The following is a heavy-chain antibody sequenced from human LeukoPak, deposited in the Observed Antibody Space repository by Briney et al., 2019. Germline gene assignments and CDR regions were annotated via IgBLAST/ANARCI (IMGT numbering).Heavy chain of an antibody. Sequence: ASVKVSCKASGYTFTGYYMHWVRQAPGQGLEWMGWINPNSGGTNYAQKFQGRVTMTRDTSISTAYMELSRLRSDDTAVYYCATGDVVVPAAYVFDYWGQGTLVTVSS. CDR3: ATGDVVVPAAYVFDY. V-gene: IGHV1-2*02. D-gene: IGHD2-2*01. CDR2: INPNSGGT. J-gene: IGHJ4*02. CDR1: GYTFTGYY.